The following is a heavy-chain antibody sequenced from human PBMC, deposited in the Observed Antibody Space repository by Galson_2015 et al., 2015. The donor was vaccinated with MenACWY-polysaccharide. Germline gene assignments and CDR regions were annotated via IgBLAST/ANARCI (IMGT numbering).Heavy chain of an antibody. CDR3: ARDIEKVRGVGTYYFDY. CDR2: IIPILGIA. CDR1: GGTFSSYA. Sequence: SVKVSCKASGGTFSSYAISWVRQAPGQGLEWMGRIIPILGIANYAQKFQGRVTITADKSTSTAYMGLSSLRSEDTAVYYCARDIEKVRGVGTYYFDYWGQGTLVTVSS. J-gene: IGHJ4*02. V-gene: IGHV1-69*04. D-gene: IGHD3-10*01.